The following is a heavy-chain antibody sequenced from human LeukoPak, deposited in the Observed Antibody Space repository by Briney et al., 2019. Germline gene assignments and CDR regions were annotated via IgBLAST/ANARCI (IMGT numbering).Heavy chain of an antibody. CDR3: VRLLPMIRGHWFDP. CDR2: INHRGGT. CDR1: GESFSDYN. J-gene: IGHJ5*02. Sequence: SETLSLTCAVYGESFSDYNWSWIRQSPGKGLEWIGDINHRGGTNYNASLKSRVTLFVHTSKNQFSLQLASVTAADTAMYYCVRLLPMIRGHWFDPWGQGTLVTVSS. V-gene: IGHV4-34*01. D-gene: IGHD3-10*01.